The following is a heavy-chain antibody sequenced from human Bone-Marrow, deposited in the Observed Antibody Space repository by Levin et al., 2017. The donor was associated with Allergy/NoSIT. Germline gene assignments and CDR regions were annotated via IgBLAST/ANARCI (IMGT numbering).Heavy chain of an antibody. V-gene: IGHV4-59*08. CDR3: ARLCPSGWYGSFPDAFDI. CDR2: IYYSGST. J-gene: IGHJ3*02. D-gene: IGHD6-19*01. Sequence: SETLSLTCTVSGGSISSYYWSWIRQPPGKGLEWIGYIYYSGSTNYNPSLKSRVTISVDTSKNQFSLKLRSVTAADAAVYYCARLCPSGWYGSFPDAFDIWGQGTMVTVSS. CDR1: GGSISSYY.